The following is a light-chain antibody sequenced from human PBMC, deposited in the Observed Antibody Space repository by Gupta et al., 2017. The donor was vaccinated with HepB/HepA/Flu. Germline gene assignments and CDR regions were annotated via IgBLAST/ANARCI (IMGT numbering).Light chain of an antibody. V-gene: IGLV2-8*01. CDR1: SSDVGPYKY. CDR3: SSYGGSNNYV. J-gene: IGLJ1*01. CDR2: EVS. Sequence: QSALTQPPSASGSPGQSVTISCPGNSSDVGPYKYVSWYQQHPGKAPKLMIYEVSKRPSGVPDRFSGSKSGNTASLTVSGLHAEDEADYFCSSYGGSNNYVFGTGTKVTVL.